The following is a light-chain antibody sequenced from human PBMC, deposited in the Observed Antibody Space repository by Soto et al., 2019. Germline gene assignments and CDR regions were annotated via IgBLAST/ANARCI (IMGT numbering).Light chain of an antibody. CDR1: QSVSSN. Sequence: EIGMTQSPATLSVSPGERDTLSCRASQSVSSNLALYQQTPGQAPRLLFYVASTRATCIPARFSCSGAGTELTLTISRLQSEDFSVYCCQQDNNGPYTFGQATKVEIK. CDR2: VAS. CDR3: QQDNNGPYT. J-gene: IGKJ2*01. V-gene: IGKV3-15*01.